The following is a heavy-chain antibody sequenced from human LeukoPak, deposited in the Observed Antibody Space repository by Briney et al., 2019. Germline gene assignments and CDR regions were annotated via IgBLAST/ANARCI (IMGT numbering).Heavy chain of an antibody. CDR1: EFILNRHW. CDR2: IKEDGSDT. V-gene: IGHV3-7*01. Sequence: GGSLRLSCVGSEFILNRHWMSWVRQAPGKGLEWVANIKEDGSDTQYMDSVKGRFTISRDNAENSLYLQMNNLRVEDTAMYFCARDPYKHNDYRNYGAFDIWGQGTMVTVSS. CDR3: ARDPYKHNDYRNYGAFDI. J-gene: IGHJ3*02. D-gene: IGHD4-11*01.